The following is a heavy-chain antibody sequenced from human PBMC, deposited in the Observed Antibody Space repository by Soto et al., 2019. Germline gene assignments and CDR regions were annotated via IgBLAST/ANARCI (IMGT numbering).Heavy chain of an antibody. CDR1: GFTFSNYP. CDR2: ISFDGNNE. J-gene: IGHJ4*02. Sequence: QVHLVESGGGVVQPGRSLRLSCAASGFTFSNYPIHWVRQAPDKGLEWIAVISFDGNNEYYADSVRGRFTISRDNSKSTVNLQMNTMTPEDTAVYYCARDPYFDFWGQGTLVTVSS. D-gene: IGHD3-16*01. V-gene: IGHV3-30*04. CDR3: ARDPYFDF.